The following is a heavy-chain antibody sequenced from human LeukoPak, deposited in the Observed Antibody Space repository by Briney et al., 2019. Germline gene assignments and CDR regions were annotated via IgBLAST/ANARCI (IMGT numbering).Heavy chain of an antibody. D-gene: IGHD3-22*01. Sequence: SQTLSLTCTVSGGSISSGDYYWSWIRQPPGKGLEWIGYIYYSGSTYYNPSLKSRVTISVDTSKNQFSLKLSSVTAADTAVYYCAREVSYYDSSGYPDYWGQGILVTVSS. V-gene: IGHV4-30-4*01. CDR2: IYYSGST. CDR1: GGSISSGDYY. CDR3: AREVSYYDSSGYPDY. J-gene: IGHJ4*02.